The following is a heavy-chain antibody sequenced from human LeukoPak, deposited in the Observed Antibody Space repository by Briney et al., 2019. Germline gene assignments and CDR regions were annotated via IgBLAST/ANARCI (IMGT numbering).Heavy chain of an antibody. D-gene: IGHD2-21*02. CDR1: GFTFSGYW. V-gene: IGHV3-30*18. Sequence: GGSLRLSCAASGFTFSGYWMSWVRQAPGKGLEWVAVISYDGSNKYYADSVKGRFTISRDNSKNTLYLQMNSLRAEDTAVYYCAKDRARRYCGGDCYSGGVDYWGQGTLVTVSS. CDR3: AKDRARRYCGGDCYSGGVDY. J-gene: IGHJ4*02. CDR2: ISYDGSNK.